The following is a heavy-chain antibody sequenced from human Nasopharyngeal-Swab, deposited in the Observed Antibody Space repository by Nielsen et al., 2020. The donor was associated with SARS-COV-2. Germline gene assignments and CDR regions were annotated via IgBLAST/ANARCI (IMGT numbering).Heavy chain of an antibody. CDR1: GGSFSGYY. J-gene: IGHJ6*02. V-gene: IGHV4-34*01. Sequence: AGTLSLTCAVYGGSFSGYYWSWIRQPPGKGLEWIGEINHSGSTNYTQSLKSRVTISVDTSKNQFSLKLSSVTAADTAVYYCARTDIVVVPAATTPRKDGMDVWGQGTTVTVSS. D-gene: IGHD2-2*01. CDR2: INHSGST. CDR3: ARTDIVVVPAATTPRKDGMDV.